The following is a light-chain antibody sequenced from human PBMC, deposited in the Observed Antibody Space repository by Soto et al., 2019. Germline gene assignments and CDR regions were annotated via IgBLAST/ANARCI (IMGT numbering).Light chain of an antibody. CDR1: SSDVGGYNF. CDR3: CSHSSSITWM. CDR2: EVA. Sequence: QSVLTQTASVFGSPGQSITMSCTGTSSDVGGYNFVSWYQQHPGKAPKLIVHEVANRLSGVSGRFSGSKSGNTAFLTISGLQAEDEAVYYCCSHSSSITWMFGGGTQLTVL. V-gene: IGLV2-14*03. J-gene: IGLJ3*02.